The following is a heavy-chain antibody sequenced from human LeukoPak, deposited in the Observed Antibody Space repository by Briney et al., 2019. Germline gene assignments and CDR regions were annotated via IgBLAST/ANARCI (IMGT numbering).Heavy chain of an antibody. Sequence: GGPLRLSCAASGFTFSSSWMNWVGQAPGKGLEWVANIKKDGREKYYVDSVKGGCTISRDNAKNSLYLQMNSLRAEDTAVYYCARGGEHVDPLDHYYYMDVWGKGTTVTISS. CDR2: IKKDGREK. CDR1: GFTFSSSW. V-gene: IGHV3-7*01. CDR3: ARGGEHVDPLDHYYYMDV. D-gene: IGHD3-16*01. J-gene: IGHJ6*03.